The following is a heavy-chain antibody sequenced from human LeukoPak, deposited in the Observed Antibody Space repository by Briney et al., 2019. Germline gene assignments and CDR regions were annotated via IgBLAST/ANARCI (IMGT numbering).Heavy chain of an antibody. Sequence: ASVKVSCKASGGTFSSYAISWVRQAPGQGLEWMGWISAYNGNTNYAQKLQGRVTMTTDTSTSTAYMELRSLRSDDTAVYYCARDEYSSSLDAFDIWGQGTMVTVSS. CDR1: GGTFSSYA. J-gene: IGHJ3*02. D-gene: IGHD6-13*01. CDR3: ARDEYSSSLDAFDI. V-gene: IGHV1-18*01. CDR2: ISAYNGNT.